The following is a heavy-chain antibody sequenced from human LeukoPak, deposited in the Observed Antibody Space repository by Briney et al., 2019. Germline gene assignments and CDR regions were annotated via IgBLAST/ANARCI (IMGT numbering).Heavy chain of an antibody. CDR1: GRLFRGYY. Sequence: SETLSLTCGVAGRLFRGYYWTWIRQAPGKGLEWIGETTHSGSSNYNPSLKSRVNISVDMAKNQFSLTLSSVTAADTGEYYCARMWPGRIGGSLGSSDYWGQGTLVTVSS. V-gene: IGHV4-34*01. J-gene: IGHJ4*02. CDR2: TTHSGSS. CDR3: ARMWPGRIGGSLGSSDY. D-gene: IGHD1-26*01.